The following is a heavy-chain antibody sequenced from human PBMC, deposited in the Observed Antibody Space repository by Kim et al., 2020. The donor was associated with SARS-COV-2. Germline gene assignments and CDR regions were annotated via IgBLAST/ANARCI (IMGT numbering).Heavy chain of an antibody. V-gene: IGHV1-46*01. Sequence: ASVKVSCKASGYTFTSYYMHWVRQAPGQGLEWMGIINPSGGSTSYAQKFQGRVTMTRDTSTSTAYMELSSLRSEDTAVYYCARDIGFASKYNWFDPWGQGTLVTVSS. J-gene: IGHJ5*02. D-gene: IGHD3-10*01. CDR2: INPSGGST. CDR3: ARDIGFASKYNWFDP. CDR1: GYTFTSYY.